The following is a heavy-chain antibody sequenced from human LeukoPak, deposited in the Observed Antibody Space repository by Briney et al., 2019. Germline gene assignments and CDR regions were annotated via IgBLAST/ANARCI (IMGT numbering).Heavy chain of an antibody. CDR3: ASGGYVDTSMVTYFDY. Sequence: ASVKVSCKASGYTFTNYYMHWVRQAPGQGLEWMGIINPSGGGTTYAQRFQGGVTMTRDTSTSTLYMELSSLTSEDTAVYYCASGGYVDTSMVTYFDYWGQGTLVTVSS. D-gene: IGHD5-18*01. CDR1: GYTFTNYY. J-gene: IGHJ4*02. CDR2: INPSGGGT. V-gene: IGHV1-46*01.